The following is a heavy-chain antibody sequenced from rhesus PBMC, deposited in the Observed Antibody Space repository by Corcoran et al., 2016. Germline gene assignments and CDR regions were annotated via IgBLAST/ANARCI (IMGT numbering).Heavy chain of an antibody. CDR2: IRGSSGST. CDR3: ARYGSGYIF. J-gene: IGHJ4*01. CDR1: GGSFRCSY. V-gene: IGHV4-165*01. D-gene: IGHD5-24*01. Sequence: QVQLQESGPGLVKPSETLSLTCAVSGGSFRCSYWGWIRHPPGKGLEWIGYIRGSSGSTDYNPSLKSRVTISTDTSKNQFSLKLSSVTAADTAVYYCARYGSGYIFWGQGVLVTVSS.